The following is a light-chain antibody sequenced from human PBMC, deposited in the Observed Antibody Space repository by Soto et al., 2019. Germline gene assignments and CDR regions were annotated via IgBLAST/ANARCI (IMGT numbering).Light chain of an antibody. CDR1: QGISNY. V-gene: IGKV1-27*01. CDR3: QKYNSALTWT. Sequence: DIQMTQAPSSLSASVGDRVTVTCRSGQGISNYLAWYQQKPGKVPKLLIYAASTLQSGVPSRFSGSGSGTAFTLTISSLQPADVATYYCQKYNSALTWTFGQGTKVDIK. CDR2: AAS. J-gene: IGKJ1*01.